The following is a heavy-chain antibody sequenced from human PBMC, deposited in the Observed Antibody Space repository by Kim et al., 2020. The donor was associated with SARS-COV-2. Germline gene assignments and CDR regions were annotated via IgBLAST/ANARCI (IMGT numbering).Heavy chain of an antibody. CDR2: IYSGGST. Sequence: GGSLRLSCAASGFTVSSNYMSWVRQAPGKGLEWVSVIYSGGSTYYADSVKGRFTISRDNSKNTLYLQMNSLRAEDTAVYYCASTFPQLYYFDYWGQGTLVTVSS. V-gene: IGHV3-53*01. CDR3: ASTFPQLYYFDY. CDR1: GFTVSSNY. J-gene: IGHJ4*02.